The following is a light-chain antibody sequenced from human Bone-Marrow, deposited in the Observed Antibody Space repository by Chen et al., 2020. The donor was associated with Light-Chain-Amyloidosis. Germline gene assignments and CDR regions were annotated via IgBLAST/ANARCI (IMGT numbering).Light chain of an antibody. CDR3: AAWDDSLSIWV. V-gene: IGLV1-47*01. Sequence: QSVLTQPPSASGTPGQRVIISCSGSSSTIGNNYLSWYQQLPGTAPKLLIYNNSQRPSGVPDRISGSKSGTSASLAISGLRSEDVSDYYCAAWDDSLSIWVFGGGTKVTVL. J-gene: IGLJ3*02. CDR1: SSTIGNNY. CDR2: NNS.